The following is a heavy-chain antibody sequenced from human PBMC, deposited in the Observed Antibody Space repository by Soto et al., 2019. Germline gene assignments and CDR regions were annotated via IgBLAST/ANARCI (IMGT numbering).Heavy chain of an antibody. V-gene: IGHV4-34*01. CDR3: ARGGPGYYGSGSYYPR. D-gene: IGHD3-10*01. CDR1: GGSFSGYY. CDR2: INHSGSI. Sequence: SETLSLTCAVYGGSFSGYYWSWIRQPPGKGLEWNGEINHSGSINYNPSLKSRGTSSVGPSKNQFTRRLNSVTAAETAVYYSARGGPGYYGSGSYYPRWGQGTLVTVSS. J-gene: IGHJ4*02.